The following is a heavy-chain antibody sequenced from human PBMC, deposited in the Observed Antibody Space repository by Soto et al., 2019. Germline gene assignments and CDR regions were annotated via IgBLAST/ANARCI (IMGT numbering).Heavy chain of an antibody. CDR1: GGSFNDYY. D-gene: IGHD7-27*01. V-gene: IGHV4-34*01. J-gene: IGHJ4*02. CDR2: INHSGST. CDR3: ARGVVYAGVDY. Sequence: QVQLQQWGAGLLKPSETLSLTCAVYGGSFNDYYWSWIRQPPGKGLEWIGEINHSGSTNYNPSLKSRVTISVDRSKNQFSLKLSSVTAADTAVYYCARGVVYAGVDYWGQGTLVTVSS.